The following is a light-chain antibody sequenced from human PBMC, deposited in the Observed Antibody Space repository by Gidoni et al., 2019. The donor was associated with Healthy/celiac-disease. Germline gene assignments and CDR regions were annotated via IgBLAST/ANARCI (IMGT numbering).Light chain of an antibody. J-gene: IGKJ1*01. Sequence: DIQMTQSPSTLSASVGDRVTITCRASQSISSWLAWYQQKPGKAPKLLVYKASRVESGVPSRFSGSASGTEFPLTISSLQPDDFATYYCQQYNSYRTFGQGTKVEIK. CDR3: QQYNSYRT. V-gene: IGKV1-5*03. CDR1: QSISSW. CDR2: KAS.